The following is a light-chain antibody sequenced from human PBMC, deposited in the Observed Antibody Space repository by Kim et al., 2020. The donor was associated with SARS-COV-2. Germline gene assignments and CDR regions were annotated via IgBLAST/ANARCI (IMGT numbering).Light chain of an antibody. J-gene: IGLJ3*02. Sequence: LTQPHSVSESPGKTVTISCTRSSGSIASNYVQWYQQRPGSFPTTVIYEDNQRPSGVPDRFSGSIDSSSNSASLTISGLKTEDEADYYCQSYDSSNWVFGGGTQLTVL. CDR3: QSYDSSNWV. CDR2: EDN. V-gene: IGLV6-57*01. CDR1: SGSIASNY.